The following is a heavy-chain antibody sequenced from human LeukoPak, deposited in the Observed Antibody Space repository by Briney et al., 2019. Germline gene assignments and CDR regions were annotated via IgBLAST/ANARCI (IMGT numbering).Heavy chain of an antibody. J-gene: IGHJ4*02. Sequence: PSETLSLTCTVSGGSISSYYWSWIRQPPGKGLEWIGYIYYSGSTNCNPSLKSRVTISVDTSKNQFSLKLSSVTAADTAVYYCARGFQLYDYWGQGTLVTVSS. CDR1: GGSISSYY. CDR3: ARGFQLYDY. D-gene: IGHD1-1*01. V-gene: IGHV4-59*01. CDR2: IYYSGST.